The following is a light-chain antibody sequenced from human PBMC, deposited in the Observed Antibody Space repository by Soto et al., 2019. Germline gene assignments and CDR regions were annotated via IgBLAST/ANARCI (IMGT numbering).Light chain of an antibody. CDR3: QQYYSTPRT. J-gene: IGKJ1*01. V-gene: IGKV4-1*01. Sequence: DIVMTQSPDSLAVSLGERATINCKSSQSVLYSSNNKNYLAWYQQKPGQPPKLLIYWASTRESGVPDRFSGSGSGTDYPLTISSLQAEDVAVYYCQQYYSTPRTFGQETKVEIK. CDR1: QSVLYSSNNKNY. CDR2: WAS.